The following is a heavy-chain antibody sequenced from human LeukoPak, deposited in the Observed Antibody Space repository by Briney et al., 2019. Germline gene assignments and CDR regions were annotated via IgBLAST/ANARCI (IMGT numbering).Heavy chain of an antibody. CDR1: GGSISSGGYY. Sequence: PSPTLSLTCTVSGGSISSGGYYWSWIRQPPGKGLEWIGYIYHSGSTYYNPSLKSRVTISVDRSKNQFSLKLSSVTAADTAVYYCARERYYYDSSGYYPHDAFDIWGQGTMVTVSS. D-gene: IGHD3-22*01. V-gene: IGHV4-30-2*01. J-gene: IGHJ3*02. CDR2: IYHSGST. CDR3: ARERYYYDSSGYYPHDAFDI.